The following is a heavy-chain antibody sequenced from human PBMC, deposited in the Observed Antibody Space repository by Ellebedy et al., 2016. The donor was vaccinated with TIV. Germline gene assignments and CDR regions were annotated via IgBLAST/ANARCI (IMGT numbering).Heavy chain of an antibody. D-gene: IGHD4-23*01. Sequence: SETLSLTXTVSGGSISSSSYYWGWIRQPPGKGPEWIGNIYYSGTTYYNPSLKSRVTMSVDTSKNQFSLKLSSVTAADTAVYYCARADYGANESIDYWGQGTLVTVSS. CDR1: GGSISSSSYY. J-gene: IGHJ4*02. CDR3: ARADYGANESIDY. CDR2: IYYSGTT. V-gene: IGHV4-39*07.